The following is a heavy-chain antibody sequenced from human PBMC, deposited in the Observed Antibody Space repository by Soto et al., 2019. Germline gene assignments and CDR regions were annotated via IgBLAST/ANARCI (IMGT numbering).Heavy chain of an antibody. CDR2: ISAYNGNT. J-gene: IGHJ6*02. Sequence: ASVKVSCKASGYTFTSYGISWVRQAPGQGLEWMGWISAYNGNTTYAQKLQGRVTMTTDTSTSTAYMELRSLRSDDTAVYYCARDGDIVVVPAAITQYGMDVWGQGTTVTVSS. V-gene: IGHV1-18*01. D-gene: IGHD2-2*01. CDR3: ARDGDIVVVPAAITQYGMDV. CDR1: GYTFTSYG.